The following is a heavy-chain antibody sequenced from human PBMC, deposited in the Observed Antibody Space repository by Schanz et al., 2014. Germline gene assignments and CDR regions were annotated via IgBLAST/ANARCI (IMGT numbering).Heavy chain of an antibody. Sequence: QVQLLQFGGGVVQPGRSLRLSCAASGFTFSSYGMHWVRQAPGKGLEWVAVISYDGSNKYYADSVKGRFTISRDNSKNTLYLQMNTLRAEDTAVYYCAKDSTHIDIVLVPTAIDYWGQGTLVTVSS. CDR2: ISYDGSNK. CDR3: AKDSTHIDIVLVPTAIDY. V-gene: IGHV3-30*18. J-gene: IGHJ4*02. D-gene: IGHD2-2*01. CDR1: GFTFSSYG.